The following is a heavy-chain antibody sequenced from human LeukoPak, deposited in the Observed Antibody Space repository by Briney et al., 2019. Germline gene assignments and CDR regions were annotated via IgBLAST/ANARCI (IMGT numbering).Heavy chain of an antibody. CDR1: GFTFSSYW. J-gene: IGHJ4*02. CDR2: INSDGSST. V-gene: IGHV3-74*01. D-gene: IGHD2-15*01. CDR3: ASVWAWSYDY. Sequence: GGSLRLSCAASGFTFSSYWMHWVRQAPGKGLVWVSSINSDGSSTSYAGWVKGRFTMSRDNANNTLYLQMNDLRAEDSVVYYHASVWAWSYDYWGQGTLVTVSS.